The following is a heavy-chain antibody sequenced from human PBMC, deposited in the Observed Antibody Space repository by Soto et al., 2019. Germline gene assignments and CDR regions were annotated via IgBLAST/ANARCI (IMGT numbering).Heavy chain of an antibody. D-gene: IGHD5-12*01. CDR3: VKDRVPGAYGHYYGMDV. Sequence: GGSLRLSCRVSGITLNNSGIHWVRHAPGKGLEWMAVISHDGSEQYYADSMKGRLNISRDNSKNTVNLQMNSLRGEDTAIYYCVKDRVPGAYGHYYGMDVWGQGTTVTVSS. J-gene: IGHJ6*02. CDR2: ISHDGSEQ. V-gene: IGHV3-30*18. CDR1: GITLNNSG.